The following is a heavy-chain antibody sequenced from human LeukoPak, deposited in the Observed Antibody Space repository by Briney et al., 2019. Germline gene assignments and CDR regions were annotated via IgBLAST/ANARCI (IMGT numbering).Heavy chain of an antibody. J-gene: IGHJ6*02. CDR3: ARDASIGLDV. CDR2: ISDSGNT. Sequence: GGSLRLSCAASGFRFGGSTISWVRQAPGKGLQWVSSISDSGNTYYAESLKGRITFSRDNAKNSLFLQMNSLRADDTAVYYCARDASIGLDVWGHGTTVTVSS. V-gene: IGHV3-21*01. D-gene: IGHD3-9*01. CDR1: GFRFGGST.